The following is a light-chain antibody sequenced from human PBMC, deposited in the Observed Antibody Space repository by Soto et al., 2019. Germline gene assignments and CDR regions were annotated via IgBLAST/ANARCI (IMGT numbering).Light chain of an antibody. V-gene: IGLV2-11*01. CDR1: RSDVGGYNY. CDR2: DVT. CDR3: CSYGGNYSWL. Sequence: QAVVTQPRSVSGSPGQSVTISCTGTRSDVGGYNYVSWFQQHPGKAPKLMIYDVTKRPSGVPDRFSGSKSGNTASLTISGLQAEDEADYYCCSYGGNYSWLFGGGTKLTVL. J-gene: IGLJ2*01.